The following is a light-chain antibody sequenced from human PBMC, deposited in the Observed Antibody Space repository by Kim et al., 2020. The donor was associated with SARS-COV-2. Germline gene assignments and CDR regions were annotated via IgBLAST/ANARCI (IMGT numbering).Light chain of an antibody. CDR1: ENIDAC. CDR2: KAS. CDR3: QQYDTYPYT. Sequence: SASVGDRVTITCRASENIDACLAWYQQKTGKAHKLLIYKASSLDSGVPSRFSGSGSRTEFTLTVGSLQPEDSATYYCQQYDTYPYTFGQGTKLEI. J-gene: IGKJ2*01. V-gene: IGKV1-5*03.